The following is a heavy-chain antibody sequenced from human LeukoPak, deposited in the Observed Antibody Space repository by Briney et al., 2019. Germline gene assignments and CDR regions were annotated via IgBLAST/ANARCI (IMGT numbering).Heavy chain of an antibody. D-gene: IGHD3-10*01. J-gene: IGHJ4*02. CDR2: ISGSGGST. Sequence: GGSLRLSCAASGFTFSSYAMSWVRQAPGKGLEWVSAISGSGGSTYYADSVKGRFTISRDNAKNTLYLQMNSLRAEDTAVYYCARQEDYYGSGSYRYWGQGTLVTVSS. V-gene: IGHV3-23*01. CDR3: ARQEDYYGSGSYRY. CDR1: GFTFSSYA.